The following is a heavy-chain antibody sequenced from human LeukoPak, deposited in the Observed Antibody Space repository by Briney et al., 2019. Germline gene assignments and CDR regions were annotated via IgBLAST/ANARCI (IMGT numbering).Heavy chain of an antibody. CDR1: GFIFSSHW. V-gene: IGHV3-7*01. J-gene: IGHJ4*02. Sequence: PGGSLRLSCAASGFIFSSHWMSWVRQAPGKGLEWVANVKQDGSEKNYVDSVKGRFTISRDNAKNSIYLQMNSPRAEDTAVYYCTRLAYYFDNWGQGALVTVSS. D-gene: IGHD3-3*02. CDR3: TRLAYYFDN. CDR2: VKQDGSEK.